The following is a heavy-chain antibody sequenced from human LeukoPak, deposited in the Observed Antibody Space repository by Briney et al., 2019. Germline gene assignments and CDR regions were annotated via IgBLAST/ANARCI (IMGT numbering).Heavy chain of an antibody. D-gene: IGHD6-19*01. CDR3: ARDRSSGWYGSNDY. Sequence: GGSLRLSCAASGFTFSGYEMNWVRQVPGKGLEWVSYISSRGSTIYYADSVKGRFTTSRDNAKNSLYLQMGGLRAEDTAVYYCARDRSSGWYGSNDYWGQGTLVTVSS. V-gene: IGHV3-48*03. J-gene: IGHJ4*02. CDR1: GFTFSGYE. CDR2: ISSRGSTI.